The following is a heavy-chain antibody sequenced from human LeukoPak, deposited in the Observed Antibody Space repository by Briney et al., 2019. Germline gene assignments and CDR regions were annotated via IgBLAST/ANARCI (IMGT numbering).Heavy chain of an antibody. J-gene: IGHJ3*02. CDR3: ARDHPGIAVAGDAFDI. V-gene: IGHV4-59*01. D-gene: IGHD6-19*01. Sequence: PSETLSLTCTVSGGSISSYYWSWIRQPPGKGLEWIGYIYNRGSNTNYNPSLKSRVTISVDMSKNQFSLKLRSVTAADTAVYFCARDHPGIAVAGDAFDIWGRGTMVTVSS. CDR1: GGSISSYY. CDR2: IYNRGSNT.